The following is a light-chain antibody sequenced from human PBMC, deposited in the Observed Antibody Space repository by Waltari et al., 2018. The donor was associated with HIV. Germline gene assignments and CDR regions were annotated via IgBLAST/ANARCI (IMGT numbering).Light chain of an antibody. CDR1: SSDVWSYNL. CDR2: EVS. CDR3: CSYAGSSTFV. V-gene: IGLV2-23*02. Sequence: QSPLTQPAPVPGSPAPSLTISGTGPSSDVWSYNLASWYPQHPGKAPKLMIYEVSKLPSGVSNRCSGSKSGNTASLTISGLQAEDEADYYCCSYAGSSTFVFGGGTKLTVL. J-gene: IGLJ3*02.